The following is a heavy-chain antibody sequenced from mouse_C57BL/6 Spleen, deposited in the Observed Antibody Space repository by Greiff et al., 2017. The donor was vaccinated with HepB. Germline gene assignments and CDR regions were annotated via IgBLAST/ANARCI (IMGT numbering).Heavy chain of an antibody. J-gene: IGHJ4*01. Sequence: EVQGVESGGGLVKPGGSLKLSCAASGFTFSDYGMHWVRQAPEKGLDWVAYISSGSSTIYYADTVKGRFTISRDNAKNTLFLQMTSLRSEDTAMYYCARLGNLDYWGQGTSVTVSS. D-gene: IGHD4-1*01. CDR3: ARLGNLDY. CDR1: GFTFSDYG. CDR2: ISSGSSTI. V-gene: IGHV5-17*01.